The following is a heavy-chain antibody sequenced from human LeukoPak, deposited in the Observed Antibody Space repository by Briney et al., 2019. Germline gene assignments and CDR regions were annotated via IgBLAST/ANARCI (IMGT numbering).Heavy chain of an antibody. V-gene: IGHV3-30*03. D-gene: IGHD3-3*01. J-gene: IGHJ4*02. CDR3: ARDPAKFWSGHDY. CDR2: ISYDGSNK. CDR1: GFTFSSYG. Sequence: GGSLRLSCTASGFTFSSYGMHWVRQAPGKGLEWVAVISYDGSNKYYADSVKGRFTISGDNSKNTLYVQMNSLRAEDTAVYYCARDPAKFWSGHDYWGQGTLVTVSS.